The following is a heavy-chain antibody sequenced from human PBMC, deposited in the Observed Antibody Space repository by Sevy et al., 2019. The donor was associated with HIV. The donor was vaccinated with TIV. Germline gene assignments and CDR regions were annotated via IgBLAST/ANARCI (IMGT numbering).Heavy chain of an antibody. CDR2: IYYSGST. J-gene: IGHJ6*02. CDR3: ASVRLPYYDFWTWSLGVYYYYGMDV. V-gene: IGHV4-30-4*01. Sequence: SGTLSLTCTVSGGSISSGDYYWSWIRQPPGKGLEWIGYIYYSGSTYDNPSLKSRVTVSGDTYKNQFSLKLSSLTAAYMSVYYCASVRLPYYDFWTWSLGVYYYYGMDVWGQGTTVTVS. CDR1: GGSISSGDYY. D-gene: IGHD3-3*01.